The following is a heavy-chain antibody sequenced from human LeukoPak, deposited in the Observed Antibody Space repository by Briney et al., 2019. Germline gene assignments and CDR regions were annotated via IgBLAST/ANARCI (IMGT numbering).Heavy chain of an antibody. CDR2: IRSKANSYAT. CDR3: TYVVPAADFDY. D-gene: IGHD2-2*01. Sequence: GGSLRLSCAASGFTFSGSAMHWVRQASGKGLEWVGRIRSKANSYATAYAASVKGRFTISRDDSKNTAYLQMNSLKTEDPAVYYCTYVVPAADFDYWGQGTLVTVSS. V-gene: IGHV3-73*01. CDR1: GFTFSGSA. J-gene: IGHJ4*02.